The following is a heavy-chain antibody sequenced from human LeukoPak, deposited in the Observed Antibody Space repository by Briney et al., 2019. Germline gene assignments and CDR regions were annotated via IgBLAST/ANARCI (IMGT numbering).Heavy chain of an antibody. CDR1: GFTFRTYT. Sequence: SGVSLRLSCAASGFTFRTYTMNWVRQAPGKGLEWISYIGTSSSTVYYADTVKGRFTISRDNAKKSLYLQMNSLRDEDTAVYYCARDWAFYFDIWGQGTMVTVSS. V-gene: IGHV3-48*02. CDR2: IGTSSSTV. CDR3: ARDWAFYFDI. D-gene: IGHD3-16*01. J-gene: IGHJ3*02.